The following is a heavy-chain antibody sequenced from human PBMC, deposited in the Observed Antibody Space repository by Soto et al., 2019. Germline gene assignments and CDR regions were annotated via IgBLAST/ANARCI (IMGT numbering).Heavy chain of an antibody. CDR3: AKERATTTAFDY. CDR2: ITDNGGSS. D-gene: IGHD4-17*01. CDR1: GFTFSRDG. V-gene: IGHV3-23*01. J-gene: IGHJ4*02. Sequence: GGSLRLSCAASGFTFSRDGMSWVRQAPGKGLEWVSLITDNGGSSYYADSVKGRFTISRDNTKNTLFLQMNSLRAEDTAVYYCAKERATTTAFDYWGQGALVTVSS.